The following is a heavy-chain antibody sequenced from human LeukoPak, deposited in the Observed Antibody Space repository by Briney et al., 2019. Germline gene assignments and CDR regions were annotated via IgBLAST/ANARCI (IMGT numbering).Heavy chain of an antibody. Sequence: SETLPLTCTVSGGSISSYYWSWIRQPPGKGLEWIGYIYYSGSTNYNPSLKSRVTISVDTSKNQLSLKLSSVTAADTAVYYCASLYCSSTSCYGGWFDPWGQGTLVTVSS. CDR3: ASLYCSSTSCYGGWFDP. V-gene: IGHV4-59*01. CDR2: IYYSGST. J-gene: IGHJ5*02. CDR1: GGSISSYY. D-gene: IGHD2-2*01.